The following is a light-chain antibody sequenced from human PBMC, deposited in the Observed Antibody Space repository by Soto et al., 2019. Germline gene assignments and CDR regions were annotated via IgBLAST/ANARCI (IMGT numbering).Light chain of an antibody. CDR3: QHRSNWPPIT. CDR1: QSVSSY. Sequence: EIVLTQSPATLSLSPGERATLSCRASQSVSSYLVWYQHKPGQDPRLLIYDASNKATGIPARFSGSGSGTDSTLTISSLEPEDFAVYYCQHRSNWPPITFGQGTRLEMK. J-gene: IGKJ5*01. CDR2: DAS. V-gene: IGKV3-11*01.